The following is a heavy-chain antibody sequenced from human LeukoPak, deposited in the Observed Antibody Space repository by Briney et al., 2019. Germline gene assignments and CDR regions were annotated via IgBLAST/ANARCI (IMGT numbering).Heavy chain of an antibody. J-gene: IGHJ4*02. Sequence: KPSETLSLTCTVSGGSISSYYWSWIRQPPGKGLEWIGYIYYSGSTNYNPSLKSRVTISVDTSKNQFSLKLSSVTAADTAVYYCARTSIRDGSFDYWGQGTLVTVSS. CDR3: ARTSIRDGSFDY. CDR2: IYYSGST. CDR1: GGSISSYY. V-gene: IGHV4-59*01. D-gene: IGHD2-21*02.